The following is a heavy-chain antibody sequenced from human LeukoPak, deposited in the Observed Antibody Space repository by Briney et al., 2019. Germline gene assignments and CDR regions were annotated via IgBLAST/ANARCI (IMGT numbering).Heavy chain of an antibody. CDR3: ARDGYCSSTSCYFDFDY. D-gene: IGHD2-2*03. CDR2: INPNTGGT. J-gene: IGHJ4*02. CDR1: AYTFTGYY. V-gene: IGHV1-2*02. Sequence: ASVKVSCKASAYTFTGYYIHWVRQAPGQGLEWMGWINPNTGGTSYAQKFQGRVTMTRDTSISTAYMELSRLRSDDTAVYYCARDGYCSSTSCYFDFDYWGQGTLVTVSS.